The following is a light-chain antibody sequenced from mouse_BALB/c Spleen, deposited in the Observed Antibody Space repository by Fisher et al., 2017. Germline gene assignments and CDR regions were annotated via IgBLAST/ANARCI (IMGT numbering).Light chain of an antibody. J-gene: IGKJ4*01. V-gene: IGKV1-110*01. CDR2: KVS. CDR3: QNDYSYPFT. CDR1: QSLVHSNGNTY. Sequence: DIVITQSTLSLPVSLGDQASISCRSSQSLVHSNGNTYLHWYLQKPGQSPKLLIYKVSNRFSGVPDRFSGSGSGTDFTLTISSVQAEDLAVYYCQNDYSYPFTFGSGTKLEIK.